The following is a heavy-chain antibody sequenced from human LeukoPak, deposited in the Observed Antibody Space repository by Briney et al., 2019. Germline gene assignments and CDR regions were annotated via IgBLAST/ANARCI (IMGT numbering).Heavy chain of an antibody. D-gene: IGHD6-13*01. Sequence: SETLSLTCTVSGGSISSGDYYWSWIRQPPGKGLEWIGYIYYSGSTYYNPSLKSRVTISVDTSKNQFSLKLSSVTAADTAVYYCARGLIAAAGRIDWFDPWGQGTLVTVSS. CDR3: ARGLIAAAGRIDWFDP. CDR2: IYYSGST. CDR1: GGSISSGDYY. J-gene: IGHJ5*02. V-gene: IGHV4-30-4*01.